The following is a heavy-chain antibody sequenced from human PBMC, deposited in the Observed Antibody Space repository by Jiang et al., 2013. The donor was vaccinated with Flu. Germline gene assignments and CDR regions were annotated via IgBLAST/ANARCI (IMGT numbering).Heavy chain of an antibody. V-gene: IGHV7-4-1*02. D-gene: IGHD3-16*01. Sequence: FTSYAMNWVRQAPGQGLEWMGWINTNTGNPTYAQGFTGRFVFSLDTSVSTAYLQISSLKAEDTAVYYCARDSPLGEHIPCDYWGQGTLVTVSS. CDR3: ARDSPLGEHIPCDY. CDR2: INTNTGNP. CDR1: FTSYA. J-gene: IGHJ4*02.